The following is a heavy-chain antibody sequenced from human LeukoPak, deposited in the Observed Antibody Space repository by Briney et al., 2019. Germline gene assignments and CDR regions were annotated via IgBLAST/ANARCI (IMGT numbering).Heavy chain of an antibody. CDR1: GFTFSAYW. V-gene: IGHV3-74*01. CDR3: ARGDYGGDYFDY. CDR2: INSDGITT. Sequence: GGSLRLSCAASGFTFSAYWMHWVRQAPGKGLIWVSRINSDGITTTYADSVKGRFTISRDNAKNTLYLQMNSLRAEDTAVYYCARGDYGGDYFDYWGQGTLVTVSS. D-gene: IGHD4-23*01. J-gene: IGHJ4*02.